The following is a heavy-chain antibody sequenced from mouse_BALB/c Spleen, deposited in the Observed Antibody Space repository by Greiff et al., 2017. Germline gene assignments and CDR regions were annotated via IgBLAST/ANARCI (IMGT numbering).Heavy chain of an antibody. CDR3: ARQDGYYAMDY. D-gene: IGHD2-3*01. Sequence: EVKLVESGGGLVKPGGSLKLSCAASGFTFSSYAMSWVRQTPEKRLEWVATISSGGSYTYYPDSVKGRFTISRDNAKNTLYLQMSSLRSEDTAMYYCARQDGYYAMDYWGQGTSVTVSS. V-gene: IGHV5-9-3*01. CDR2: ISSGGSYT. CDR1: GFTFSSYA. J-gene: IGHJ4*01.